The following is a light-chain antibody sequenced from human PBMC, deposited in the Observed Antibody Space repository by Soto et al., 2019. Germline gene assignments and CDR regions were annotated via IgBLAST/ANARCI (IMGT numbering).Light chain of an antibody. J-gene: IGKJ1*01. CDR3: QQYGSSPLT. V-gene: IGKV3-20*01. CDR2: GAS. Sequence: EIVLTQSPGTLSLSPGERATLSCRASQSVSSSFLAWYQQKPGQAPRLLIYGASIRATGIPDRFSGSGSGTDFTLTISRVEPDDFAVYYCQQYGSSPLTFGQGTKVEIK. CDR1: QSVSSSF.